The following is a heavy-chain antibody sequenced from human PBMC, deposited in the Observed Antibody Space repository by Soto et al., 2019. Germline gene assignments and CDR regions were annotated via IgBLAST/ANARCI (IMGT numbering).Heavy chain of an antibody. V-gene: IGHV1-8*01. D-gene: IGHD3-10*01. CDR3: ARGDQFGFGVDY. CDR1: GYTLTHPD. J-gene: IGHJ4*02. CDR2: MIPDSGRT. Sequence: GAPVKVSCKASGYTLTHPDINWGRQVPGQGLEWMGWMIPDSGRTGYAQKFQGRVTMTRNTSTSTAYMELSSLRNEDTAVYYCARGDQFGFGVDYWGQGTLVTVSS.